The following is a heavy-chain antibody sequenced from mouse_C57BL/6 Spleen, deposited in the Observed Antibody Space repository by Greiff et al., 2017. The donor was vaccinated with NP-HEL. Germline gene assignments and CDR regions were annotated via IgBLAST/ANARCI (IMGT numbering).Heavy chain of an antibody. D-gene: IGHD1-1*01. CDR1: GFTFSSYA. J-gene: IGHJ1*03. V-gene: IGHV5-9-1*02. Sequence: EVKLMESGEGLVKPGGSLKLSCAASGFTFSSYAMSWVRQTPEKRLEWVAYISSGGDYIYYADTVKGRFTISRDNARNTLYLQMSSLKSEDTAMYYCTRDSPDYYGSSDVGYFDVWGTGTTVTVSS. CDR3: TRDSPDYYGSSDVGYFDV. CDR2: ISSGGDYI.